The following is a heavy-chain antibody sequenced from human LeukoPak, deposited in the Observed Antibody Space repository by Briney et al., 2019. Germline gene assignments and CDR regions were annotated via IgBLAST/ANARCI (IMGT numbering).Heavy chain of an antibody. Sequence: ASVKVSCKASGYTFTGYYTHWVRQAPGQGLEWMGWINPNSGGTNYAQKFQGRVTMTRDMSSTTAYMELSRLRSDDTAVYYCAREAKAYSSGTGEFDSWGQGTLVTVSS. CDR3: AREAKAYSSGTGEFDS. CDR1: GYTFTGYY. J-gene: IGHJ4*02. V-gene: IGHV1-2*02. D-gene: IGHD6-19*01. CDR2: INPNSGGT.